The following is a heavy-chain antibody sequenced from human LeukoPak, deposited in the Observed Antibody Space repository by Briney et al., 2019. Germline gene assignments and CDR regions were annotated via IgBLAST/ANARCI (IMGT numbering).Heavy chain of an antibody. J-gene: IGHJ5*02. D-gene: IGHD3/OR15-3a*01. CDR1: GGSISSYY. CDR2: IYYSGST. CDR3: ARSHPRDCWFDP. V-gene: IGHV4-59*01. Sequence: PSETLSLTCTVSGGSISSYYWSWIRQPPGKGLEWIGYIYYSGSTNYNPSLKSRVTISVDTSKNQFSLKLSSVTAADTAVYYCARSHPRDCWFDPWGQGTLVTVSS.